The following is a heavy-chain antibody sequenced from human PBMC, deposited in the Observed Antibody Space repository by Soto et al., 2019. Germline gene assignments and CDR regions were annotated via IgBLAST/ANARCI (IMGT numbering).Heavy chain of an antibody. V-gene: IGHV1-69*02. D-gene: IGHD3-10*01. Sequence: QVQLVQSGAEVKKPGSSVKVSCKASRGTFSTYSISWVRQAPGQGLEWMGRIIPILDIANYAQKFQDRVTLTADKSTSTAYMELSRLSSEDTAIYYCARASDGSLDYWGQGTLVTVSS. CDR3: ARASDGSLDY. CDR1: RGTFSTYS. CDR2: IIPILDIA. J-gene: IGHJ4*02.